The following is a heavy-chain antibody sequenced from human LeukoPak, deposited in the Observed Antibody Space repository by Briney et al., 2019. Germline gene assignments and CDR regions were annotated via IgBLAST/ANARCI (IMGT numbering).Heavy chain of an antibody. D-gene: IGHD3-22*01. V-gene: IGHV3-53*01. Sequence: PGGSLRLSCVASGFTVSSNFMSWVRQAPGKGLEWVSVIYSGGSTYFADSVKGRFTISRDNPKNTVYLQMNNLRAEDTAVYYCARERVRDYYDSSGYLDYWGQGTLVTVSS. CDR2: IYSGGST. J-gene: IGHJ4*02. CDR3: ARERVRDYYDSSGYLDY. CDR1: GFTVSSNF.